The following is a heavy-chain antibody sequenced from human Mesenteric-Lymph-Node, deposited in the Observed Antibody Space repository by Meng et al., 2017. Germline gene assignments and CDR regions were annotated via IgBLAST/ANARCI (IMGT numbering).Heavy chain of an antibody. V-gene: IGHV3-21*01. CDR1: GFTFSSYW. Sequence: GESLKISCAASGFTFSSYWMHWVRQAPGKGLEWVSAISGSGGSTYYADSVKGRFTISRDNAKNSLYLQMNSLRAEDTAVYYCARADQLWFGELPEKTNYYYYGMDVWGQGTTVTVSS. D-gene: IGHD3-10*01. J-gene: IGHJ6*02. CDR3: ARADQLWFGELPEKTNYYYYGMDV. CDR2: ISGSGGST.